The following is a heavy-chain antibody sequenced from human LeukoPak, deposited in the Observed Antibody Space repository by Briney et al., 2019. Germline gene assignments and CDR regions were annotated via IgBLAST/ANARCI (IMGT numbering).Heavy chain of an antibody. Sequence: GGSLRLSCAASGFTFSSYAMSWVRQAPGKGLEWVSAISDSGGRTYYADSVKGRFTISRDNSKNTLFLQMISLRAEDTAVYYCAKDTSSGRITIFGVVIRYFDYWGQGTLVTVSS. V-gene: IGHV3-23*01. D-gene: IGHD3-3*01. J-gene: IGHJ4*02. CDR2: ISDSGGRT. CDR1: GFTFSSYA. CDR3: AKDTSSGRITIFGVVIRYFDY.